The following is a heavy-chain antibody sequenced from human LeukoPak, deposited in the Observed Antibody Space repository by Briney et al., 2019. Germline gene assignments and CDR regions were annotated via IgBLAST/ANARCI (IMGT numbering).Heavy chain of an antibody. D-gene: IGHD5-18*01. CDR2: INSDGSST. CDR1: GFTFSSYW. Sequence: GGSLRLSCAAPGFTFSSYWMHWVREAPGKGLVWVSRINSDGSSTSYADSVKGRFTIPRDNAKNTLYLQMNSLRAEDTAVYYCARDLRGYSYGASGFDYWGQGTLVTVSS. CDR3: ARDLRGYSYGASGFDY. J-gene: IGHJ4*02. V-gene: IGHV3-74*01.